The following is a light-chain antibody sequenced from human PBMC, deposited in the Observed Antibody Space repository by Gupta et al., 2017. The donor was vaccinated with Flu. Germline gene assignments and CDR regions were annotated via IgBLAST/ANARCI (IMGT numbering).Light chain of an antibody. J-gene: IGLJ3*02. V-gene: IGLV6-57*01. Sequence: GSISSNVVQWYQQRPGRSPIPLMYYSDLRASGSPASLSGSFDRSSRSASTTICGLQDEDAAYYYCQAYGTSYWIFGGGTKVTVL. CDR2: YSD. CDR3: QAYGTSYWI. CDR1: GSISSNV.